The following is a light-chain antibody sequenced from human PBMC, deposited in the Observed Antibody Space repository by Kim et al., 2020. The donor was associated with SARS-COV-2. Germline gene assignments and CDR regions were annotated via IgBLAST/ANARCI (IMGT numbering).Light chain of an antibody. J-gene: IGLJ2*01. CDR1: SLSNSD. CDR2: RDT. Sequence: SSELTQDPPVSVALGQTVTITCQGDSLSNSDASWYQLRPGQAPLLVIYRDTNRPSGIPDRFSGSRSGTTSSLTITGAQAEDEADYYCHSRHSSGKQMFFG. CDR3: HSRHSSGKQMF. V-gene: IGLV3-19*01.